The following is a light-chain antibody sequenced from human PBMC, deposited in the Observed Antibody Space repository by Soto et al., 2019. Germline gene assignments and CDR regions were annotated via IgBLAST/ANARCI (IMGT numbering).Light chain of an antibody. CDR1: QTISSW. CDR2: KAS. CDR3: QQLNSYPRT. J-gene: IGKJ1*01. Sequence: DIQMTQSPSTLSGSVGDRFTITCRASQTISSWLAWYQQKPGKAPKLLIYKASTLKSGVPSRFSGSGSGTDFTLTISSLQPEDFATYYCQQLNSYPRTFGQGTKVDI. V-gene: IGKV1-5*03.